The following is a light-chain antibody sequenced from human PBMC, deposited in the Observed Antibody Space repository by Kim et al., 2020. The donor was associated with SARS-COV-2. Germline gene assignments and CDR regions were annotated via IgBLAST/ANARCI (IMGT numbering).Light chain of an antibody. CDR2: KDS. CDR3: QSADSSGTYQV. J-gene: IGLJ3*02. V-gene: IGLV3-25*03. CDR1: ALPKQY. Sequence: PGQTARITCSGDALPKQYAYWYQQKPGQAPVLVIYKDSQRPSGIPERFSGSSSGTTVTLTISAVQAEDEADYYCQSADSSGTYQVFGGGTQLTVL.